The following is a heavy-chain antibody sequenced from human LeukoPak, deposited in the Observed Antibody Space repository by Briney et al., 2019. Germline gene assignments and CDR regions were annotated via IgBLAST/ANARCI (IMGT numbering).Heavy chain of an antibody. CDR1: GYTFTSYY. CDR3: NMVRGVIDAFDI. V-gene: IGHV1-46*01. J-gene: IGHJ3*02. CDR2: INPSGGST. Sequence: GASVKVSCKASGYTFTSYYMHWVRQAPGQGLEWMGIINPSGGSTSYAQKFQGRVTMTRDTSTSTVYMELSSLRSEDTAVYYCNMVRGVIDAFDIWGQGTMVTVSS. D-gene: IGHD3-10*01.